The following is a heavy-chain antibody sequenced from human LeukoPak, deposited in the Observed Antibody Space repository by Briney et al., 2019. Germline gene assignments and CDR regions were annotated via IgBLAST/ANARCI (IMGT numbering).Heavy chain of an antibody. Sequence: SSETLSLTCTVSGGSISSYYWSWIRQPPGKGLEWIGSIYHSGSTYYNPSLKSRVTISVDTSKNQFSLKLSSVTAADTAVYYCARVSNDILTGYYEFDYWGQGTLVTVSS. CDR1: GGSISSYY. CDR3: ARVSNDILTGYYEFDY. V-gene: IGHV4-38-2*02. D-gene: IGHD3-9*01. CDR2: IYHSGST. J-gene: IGHJ4*02.